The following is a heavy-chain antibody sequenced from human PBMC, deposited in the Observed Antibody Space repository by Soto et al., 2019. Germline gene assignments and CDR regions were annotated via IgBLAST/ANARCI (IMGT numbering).Heavy chain of an antibody. CDR1: GYSFTSYW. V-gene: IGHV5-10-1*01. CDR2: IDPSDSYT. J-gene: IGHJ4*02. CDR3: ARHRPVYSGYDGGEGNFDY. D-gene: IGHD5-12*01. Sequence: PGESLKISCKGSGYSFTSYWISWVRQMPGKGLEWMGRIDPSDSYTNYSPSFQGHVTISADKSISTAYLQWSSLKASDTAMYYCARHRPVYSGYDGGEGNFDYWGQGTLVTVSS.